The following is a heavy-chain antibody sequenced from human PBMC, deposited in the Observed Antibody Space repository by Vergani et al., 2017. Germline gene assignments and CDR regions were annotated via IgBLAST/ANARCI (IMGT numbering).Heavy chain of an antibody. CDR1: GDSVISTAYH. Sequence: QVQLQESGPGLVKPSETLSLTCTVSGDSVISTAYHWGWIRQPPGKGLEWIGSMDYSRSTSYNPSLGSRISISFETPKNQFSLRLTSVTAADTAVYYCASKRGACRAAYCHSFDFWGPGTLVGVSS. D-gene: IGHD2-15*01. J-gene: IGHJ4*02. CDR3: ASKRGACRAAYCHSFDF. CDR2: MDYSRST. V-gene: IGHV4-39*01.